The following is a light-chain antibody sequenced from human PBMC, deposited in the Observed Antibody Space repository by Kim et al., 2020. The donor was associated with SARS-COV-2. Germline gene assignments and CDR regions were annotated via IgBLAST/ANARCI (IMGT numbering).Light chain of an antibody. V-gene: IGLV2-14*03. CDR3: TSYTSSSTYV. J-gene: IGLJ1*01. Sequence: GQSFTVTCAGTSSDVVAYKYVSWYQQHPGKAPKLLIYDVSDRPSGVSNRFSGSKSGNTASLTISGLQAEDEADYYCTSYTSSSTYVFGTGTKVTVL. CDR2: DVS. CDR1: SSDVVAYKY.